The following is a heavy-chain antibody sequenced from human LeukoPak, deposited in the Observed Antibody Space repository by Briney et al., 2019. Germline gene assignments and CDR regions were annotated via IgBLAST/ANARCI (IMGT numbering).Heavy chain of an antibody. CDR3: AKFSGAGSTGSLAPFDY. CDR2: ISGSGGST. J-gene: IGHJ4*02. D-gene: IGHD2-2*01. V-gene: IGHV3-23*01. Sequence: PGGSLRLSCAASGFTFSSYAMSWVRQAPGKGLEWVSAISGSGGSTYYADSVKGRFTISRDNSKNTLYLQMNSLRAEDTAVYYCAKFSGAGSTGSLAPFDYWGQGTLVTVSS. CDR1: GFTFSSYA.